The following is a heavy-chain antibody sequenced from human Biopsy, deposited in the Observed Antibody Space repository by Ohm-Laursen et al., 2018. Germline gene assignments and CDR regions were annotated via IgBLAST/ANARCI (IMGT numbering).Heavy chain of an antibody. V-gene: IGHV1-24*01. Sequence: SVKVSCKVSGYTLTDLSMHWVRQAPGQGLEWMGGFAPENGRIVYSQKFQGRVTMTEDTSTNTAYMEVWRLRSDDTAVYYCAADINVWNVNYWGQGTQVIVSS. CDR2: FAPENGRI. CDR1: GYTLTDLS. J-gene: IGHJ4*02. CDR3: AADINVWNVNY. D-gene: IGHD1-1*01.